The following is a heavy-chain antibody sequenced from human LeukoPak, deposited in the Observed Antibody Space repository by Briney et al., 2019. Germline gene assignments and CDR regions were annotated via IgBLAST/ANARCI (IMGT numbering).Heavy chain of an antibody. J-gene: IGHJ4*02. CDR3: ARGRIIGP. CDR2: IYNSGRT. V-gene: IGHV4-59*01. Sequence: SETLSLTCTVSVVSITHYSWNWIRQPPGKGLEWVGCIYNSGRTNYNPSLKSRVTISVDTSKNQFSLKLSSVTAADTAIYYCARGRIIGPWGQGTLVTVSS. D-gene: IGHD1-14*01. CDR1: VVSITHYS.